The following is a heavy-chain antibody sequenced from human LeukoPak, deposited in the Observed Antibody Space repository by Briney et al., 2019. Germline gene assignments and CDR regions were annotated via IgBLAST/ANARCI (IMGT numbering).Heavy chain of an antibody. Sequence: PGASLRLSCAASGFTFSSYGMSWVRQAPGKGLEWVSGFSGSGGSSGGSTYYADSVKGRFTISRDNSKNMLYLQMNSLRAEDTAVYYCAKGRWNFDYWGQGSLVTVSS. D-gene: IGHD1-1*01. CDR3: AKGRWNFDY. V-gene: IGHV3-23*01. CDR1: GFTFSSYG. CDR2: FSGSGGSSGGST. J-gene: IGHJ4*02.